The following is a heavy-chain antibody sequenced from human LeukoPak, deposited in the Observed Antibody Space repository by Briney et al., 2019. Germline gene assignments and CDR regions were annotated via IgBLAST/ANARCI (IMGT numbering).Heavy chain of an antibody. V-gene: IGHV4-59*08. CDR2: IHYSGGT. CDR1: GGSISGYY. D-gene: IGHD5-24*01. Sequence: SETLSLTCTVSGGSISGYYWSWTRQPPGKGLEWIAYIHYSGGTNYNPPLKSRLTISVDTSKNQLSLKLNSVTDADTAVYYCARHGQNDGYPLDYWGQGTLVSVSS. CDR3: ARHGQNDGYPLDY. J-gene: IGHJ4*02.